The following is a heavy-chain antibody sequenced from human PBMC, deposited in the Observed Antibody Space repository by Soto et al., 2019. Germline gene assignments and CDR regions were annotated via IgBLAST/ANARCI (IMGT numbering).Heavy chain of an antibody. D-gene: IGHD3-22*01. CDR3: ASHSGPDYYDSAYCFDY. Sequence: QVQLVQSGAEVKKPGASVKVSCKASGYTFTSYYMHWVRQAPGQGLEWMGIINPSGGSTSYAQKFQGRVTMTRDTSTSTVYMELSSLRSEDTAVYYCASHSGPDYYDSAYCFDYWGQGTLVTVSS. V-gene: IGHV1-46*01. J-gene: IGHJ4*02. CDR2: INPSGGST. CDR1: GYTFTSYY.